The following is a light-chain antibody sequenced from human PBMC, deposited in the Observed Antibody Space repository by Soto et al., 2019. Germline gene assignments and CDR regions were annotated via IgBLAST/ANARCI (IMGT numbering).Light chain of an antibody. J-gene: IGKJ3*01. CDR2: DAS. Sequence: EVVLTQSPATLSLSPGERATLFCRANESVNDYLAWYQQRPGQAPRLLIFDASNRAPGIPARFSASGSRRDLTLTLSSLEAEDFAVYYCQQPFTRPPFPFGPGAKVDF. V-gene: IGKV3-11*02. CDR1: ESVNDY. CDR3: QQPFTRPPFP.